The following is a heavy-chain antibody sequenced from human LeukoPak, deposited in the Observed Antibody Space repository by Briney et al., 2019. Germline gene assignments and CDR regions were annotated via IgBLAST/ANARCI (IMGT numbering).Heavy chain of an antibody. CDR1: GLTFSSHW. CDR3: AKEGDHMGFDY. V-gene: IGHV3-74*01. D-gene: IGHD2-21*01. J-gene: IGHJ4*02. CDR2: ITNDGSST. Sequence: GGSLRLSCAASGLTFSSHWMHWVRQAPGKGLVWVSRITNDGSSTTYADSVKGRFTISRDNSKNTLYLQMNSLRAEDTAVYYCAKEGDHMGFDYWGQGTLVTVSS.